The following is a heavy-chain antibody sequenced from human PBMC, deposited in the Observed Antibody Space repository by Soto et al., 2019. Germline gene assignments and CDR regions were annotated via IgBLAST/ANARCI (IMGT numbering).Heavy chain of an antibody. D-gene: IGHD2-15*01. J-gene: IGHJ1*01. Sequence: GGSLRLSCAASGFTFSSYAMSWVRQAPGKGLEWVSAISGSGGSTYYADSVKGRFTMSRDNSKNTLYLQMNSLRAEDTVVYYCARGLRGVVVAATPAEYFQHWGQGTLVTVSS. CDR2: ISGSGGST. CDR1: GFTFSSYA. CDR3: ARGLRGVVVAATPAEYFQH. V-gene: IGHV3-23*01.